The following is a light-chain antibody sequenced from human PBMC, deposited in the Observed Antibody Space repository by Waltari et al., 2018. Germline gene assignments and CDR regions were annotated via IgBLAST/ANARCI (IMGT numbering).Light chain of an antibody. CDR2: GAS. J-gene: IGKJ5*01. V-gene: IGKV3-15*01. Sequence: EIVMTQSPATLSVSPGERATLSCRASQSVSSNLAWYQQKPGQAPRLLIYGASTRATGIPARFSGSGSGTEFTFTISSLQSEDFAVYYCQQYNNWPLPTFGQGTRLEIK. CDR3: QQYNNWPLPT. CDR1: QSVSSN.